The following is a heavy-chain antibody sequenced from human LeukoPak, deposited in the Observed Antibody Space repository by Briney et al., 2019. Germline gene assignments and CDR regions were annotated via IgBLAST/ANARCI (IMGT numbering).Heavy chain of an antibody. J-gene: IGHJ3*02. CDR1: GYTFTNYF. CDR2: INPSGGSA. V-gene: IGHV1-46*01. Sequence: ASVKVSCKASGYTFTNYFMHWVRQAPGQGLEWMGVINPSGGSANYAQKFQGRVTMTRDTSTSTVYMELSSLRSEDTAVYYCARVYRDCRITSCYNDAFDIWGQGTMVTVSS. CDR3: ARVYRDCRITSCYNDAFDI. D-gene: IGHD2-2*01.